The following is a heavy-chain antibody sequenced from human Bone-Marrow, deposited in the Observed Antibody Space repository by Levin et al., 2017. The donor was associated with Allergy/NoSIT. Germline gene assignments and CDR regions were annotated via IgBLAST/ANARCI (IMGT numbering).Heavy chain of an antibody. V-gene: IGHV5-51*01. Sequence: GESLKISCKGSGYSFTSYWIGWVRQMPGKGLEWMGIIYPGDSDTRYSPSFQGQVTISADKSISTAYLQWSSLKASDTAMYYCARQHEGVRPSFYYYYGMDVWGQGTTVTVSS. J-gene: IGHJ6*02. CDR3: ARQHEGVRPSFYYYYGMDV. CDR2: IYPGDSDT. D-gene: IGHD2-8*01. CDR1: GYSFTSYW.